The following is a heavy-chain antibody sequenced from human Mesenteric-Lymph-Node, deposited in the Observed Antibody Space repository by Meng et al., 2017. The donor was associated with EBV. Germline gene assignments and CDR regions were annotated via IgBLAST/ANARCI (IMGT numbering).Heavy chain of an antibody. V-gene: IGHV1-69*06. CDR3: AGERVNGYNRGYFDI. Sequence: QEQLVQSGAEVERPGSSVKVSCKASGGTFNNYAFNWVRQAPGQGLEWMGRIDPLFGSTNSAQNFQGRVTITADKSTKTAYMELSSLRSDDTAIYYCAGERVNGYNRGYFDIWGQGTLVTVSS. CDR1: GGTFNNYA. CDR2: IDPLFGST. D-gene: IGHD3-22*01. J-gene: IGHJ4*02.